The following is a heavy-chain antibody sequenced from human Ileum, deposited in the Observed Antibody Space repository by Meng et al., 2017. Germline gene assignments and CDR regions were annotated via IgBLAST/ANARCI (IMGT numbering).Heavy chain of an antibody. V-gene: IGHV4-34*01. CDR1: GGSFSGYY. J-gene: IGHJ5*02. CDR3: ARGGPWFDP. CDR2: INHSGST. Sequence: QGQLQQWGAGLLKPSETLSLTCAFYGGSFSGYYWSWIRQPPGKGLEWIGEINHSGSTNYNPSLKSRVTISVDTSKNQFSLKLSSVTAADTAVYYCARGGPWFDPWGQGTLVTVSS.